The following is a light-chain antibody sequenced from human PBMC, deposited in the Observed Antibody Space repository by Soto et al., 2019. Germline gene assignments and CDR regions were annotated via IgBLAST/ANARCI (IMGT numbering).Light chain of an antibody. Sequence: DIVLTQSPDSLAVSLGERATINCKSSQSVLYSSNNKNYLAWYQQKPGQPPKLLIYWASTRESGVPDRFSGSGSGTDFTLTISSLQAEDVAVYYCQQRSNWPPVTFGQGTRLEI. V-gene: IGKV4-1*01. CDR3: QQRSNWPPVT. J-gene: IGKJ5*01. CDR2: WAS. CDR1: QSVLYSSNNKNY.